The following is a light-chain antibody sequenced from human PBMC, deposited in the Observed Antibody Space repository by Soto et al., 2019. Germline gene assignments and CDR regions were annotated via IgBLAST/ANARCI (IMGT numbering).Light chain of an antibody. J-gene: IGKJ5*01. CDR3: QQRSNWPGIT. CDR1: QSVRNY. V-gene: IGKV3-11*01. CDR2: GAS. Sequence: EIVLTQSPATLSLSPGETATLSCRASQSVRNYLAWYQQKPGQAPRLLIYGASSRATGIPDRFSGSGSGTDFTLTISSLEPEDFAVYYCQQRSNWPGITFGQGTRLEIK.